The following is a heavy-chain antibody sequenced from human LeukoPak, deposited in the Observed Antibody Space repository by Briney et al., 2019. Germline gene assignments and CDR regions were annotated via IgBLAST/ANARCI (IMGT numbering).Heavy chain of an antibody. Sequence: GGSLRLSCAASGFTFSSYAMSWVRQAQGKGLEWVAGISGSGGSTYYADYVKGRFTISRDNSKNTLYLQMNSLRAEDTAVYYCAKASRSFSSGWYSPDYWGQGTLVTVSS. CDR1: GFTFSSYA. D-gene: IGHD6-19*01. V-gene: IGHV3-23*01. J-gene: IGHJ4*02. CDR3: AKASRSFSSGWYSPDY. CDR2: ISGSGGST.